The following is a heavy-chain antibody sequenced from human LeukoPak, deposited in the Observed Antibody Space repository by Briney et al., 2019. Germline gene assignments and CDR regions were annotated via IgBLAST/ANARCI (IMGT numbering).Heavy chain of an antibody. Sequence: GASVKVSCKASGYTFTGYYMHWVRQAPGQGLEWMGWINPNSGGTNYAQKIQGRVTMTRDTSISTAYMELSRLRSDDTAVYYCATSGYSSSLGAYWGQGTLVTVSS. J-gene: IGHJ4*02. D-gene: IGHD6-13*01. V-gene: IGHV1-2*02. CDR1: GYTFTGYY. CDR3: ATSGYSSSLGAY. CDR2: INPNSGGT.